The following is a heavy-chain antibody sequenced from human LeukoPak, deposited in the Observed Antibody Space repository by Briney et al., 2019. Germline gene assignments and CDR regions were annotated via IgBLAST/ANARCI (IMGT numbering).Heavy chain of an antibody. CDR2: VRSSGST. Sequence: PSETLSLTCTVSGASISSGSYYWSWIRQPPGEGLECIGYVRSSGSTNYNPSLKSRVAISEDTPKNQFTLKLSSVTAADTAVYYCARGVLVGATGHHFAYWGQGTLVTVSS. J-gene: IGHJ4*02. CDR3: ARGVLVGATGHHFAY. D-gene: IGHD2-8*02. CDR1: GASISSGSYY. V-gene: IGHV4-61*01.